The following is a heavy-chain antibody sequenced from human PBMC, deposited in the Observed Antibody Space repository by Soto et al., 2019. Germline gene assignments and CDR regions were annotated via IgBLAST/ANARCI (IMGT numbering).Heavy chain of an antibody. J-gene: IGHJ6*02. CDR3: IQSRCGGDCLQSYASHYYYGMDV. V-gene: IGHV2-5*02. CDR1: GFSLGTSGVG. D-gene: IGHD2-21*02. Sequence: SGPTLVNPTQTLTLTCTFSGFSLGTSGVGVGWIRQPPGKALEWLALIYWDDDKRYSPSLRSRLTISKGTSKNQVVLTMTNMDPVDTATYYCIQSRCGGDCLQSYASHYYYGMDVWGQGTTVTVSS. CDR2: IYWDDDK.